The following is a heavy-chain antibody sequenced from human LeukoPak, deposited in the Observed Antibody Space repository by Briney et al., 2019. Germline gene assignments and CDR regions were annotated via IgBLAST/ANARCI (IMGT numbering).Heavy chain of an antibody. CDR1: GFTFSSYW. Sequence: GGSLRLSCAASGFTFSSYWMSWVRQAPGKGLEWVGYIRSELYGGTPEYAASVKDRFIISRDDSKSILYLQMNSLKTEDTAIYFCTRRVGYWGQGTLVTVSS. CDR3: TRRVGY. V-gene: IGHV3-49*04. D-gene: IGHD1-26*01. J-gene: IGHJ4*02. CDR2: IRSELYGGTP.